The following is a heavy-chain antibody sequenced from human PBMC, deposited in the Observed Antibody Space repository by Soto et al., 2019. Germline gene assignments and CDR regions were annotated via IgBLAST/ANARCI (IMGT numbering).Heavy chain of an antibody. V-gene: IGHV1-2*04. CDR2: INPNSGGT. CDR1: GYTFTGYY. J-gene: IGHJ6*02. D-gene: IGHD3-22*01. CDR3: ARGGRAGLLLLSYYYYGMDV. Sequence: ASVKVSCKASGYTFTGYYMHWVRQAPGQGLEWMGWINPNSGGTNYAQKFQGWVTMTRDTSISTAYMELSRLRSDDTAVYYCARGGRAGLLLLSYYYYGMDVWGQGTTVTVYS.